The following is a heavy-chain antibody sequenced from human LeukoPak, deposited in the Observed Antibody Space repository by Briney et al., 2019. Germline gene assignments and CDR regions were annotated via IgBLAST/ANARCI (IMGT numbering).Heavy chain of an antibody. D-gene: IGHD2-2*01. CDR1: GVTFSSYA. Sequence: PGGSLRLSCAASGVTFSSYAMSWVRQAPGKGLEWVSAISGSGGSTYYADSVKGRFTISRDNSKHTLYLQMNSLRAEDTAVYYCAKDQIVVVPAALDYWGQGTLVTVSS. V-gene: IGHV3-23*01. CDR3: AKDQIVVVPAALDY. J-gene: IGHJ4*02. CDR2: ISGSGGST.